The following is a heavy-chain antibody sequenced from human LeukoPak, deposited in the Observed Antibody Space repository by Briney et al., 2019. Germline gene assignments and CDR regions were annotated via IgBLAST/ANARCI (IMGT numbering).Heavy chain of an antibody. CDR2: TFYSGST. Sequence: SETLSLTCTVSGGSVSRNYWTWIRQAPGKGLEWIGYTFYSGSTNYNPSLKSRVTILVDTSNNQLPLKLDSVTAADTAMYYCARGMSPLPSLYDSSGYPPDSWGQGTLVTVSS. V-gene: IGHV4-59*02. CDR3: ARGMSPLPSLYDSSGYPPDS. J-gene: IGHJ4*02. D-gene: IGHD3-22*01. CDR1: GGSVSRNY.